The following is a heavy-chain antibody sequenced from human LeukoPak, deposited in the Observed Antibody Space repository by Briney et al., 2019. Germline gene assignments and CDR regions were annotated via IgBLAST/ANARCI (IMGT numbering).Heavy chain of an antibody. Sequence: GGSLRLSCAASGFIFSNYAMSWVRQAPGKGLEWVSGISGSGDTTLYADSVKGRFTISRDNSKNTLYLQMSSLRAEDTAVYYCTRDVARISDYWGQGVLVTVSS. CDR3: TRDVARISDY. CDR1: GFIFSNYA. D-gene: IGHD2-15*01. J-gene: IGHJ4*02. V-gene: IGHV3-23*01. CDR2: ISGSGDTT.